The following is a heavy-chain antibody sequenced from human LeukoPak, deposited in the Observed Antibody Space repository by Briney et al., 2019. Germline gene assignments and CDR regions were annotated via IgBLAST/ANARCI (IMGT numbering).Heavy chain of an antibody. V-gene: IGHV4-59*01. J-gene: IGHJ4*02. CDR1: GVSISSYY. CDR3: ARVPNALGSYYPDY. D-gene: IGHD3-10*01. CDR2: MNYSGNS. Sequence: PSETLSLTCTVSGVSISSYYWSWIRQPPGKGLEGIGYMNYSGNSKYNPSLKSRVTISADTSKNEFSLKLSSVTAADTAVYYCARVPNALGSYYPDYWGQGTLVTVSS.